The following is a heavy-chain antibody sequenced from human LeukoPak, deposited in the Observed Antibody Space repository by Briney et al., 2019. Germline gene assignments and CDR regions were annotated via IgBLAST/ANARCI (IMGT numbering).Heavy chain of an antibody. CDR3: ARVAIFGVALNWFDP. CDR2: INPSGGST. Sequence: ASVKVSCKASGYTFTSYYMHWVRQAPGQGLEWMGIINPSGGSTSYAQKFQGRVTMTRDTSTSTVYMELSSLRSEDTAVYYCARVAIFGVALNWFDPWGQGTLVTASS. J-gene: IGHJ5*02. V-gene: IGHV1-46*03. CDR1: GYTFTSYY. D-gene: IGHD3-3*01.